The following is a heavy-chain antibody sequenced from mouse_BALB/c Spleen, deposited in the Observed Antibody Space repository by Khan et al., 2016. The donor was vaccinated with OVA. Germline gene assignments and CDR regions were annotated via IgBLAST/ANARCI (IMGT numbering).Heavy chain of an antibody. V-gene: IGHV5-17*02. CDR3: ATSYFYGYYFGY. CDR1: GFTFSSYG. CDR2: LSGDSNTI. D-gene: IGHD1-1*01. J-gene: IGHJ2*01. Sequence: EVELVESGGGLLQPGGSRKLSCAASGFTFSSYGMHWVRQAPEKGLEWVAYLSGDSNTIYYADTVKGRFTISRDNPKNPLFLQMTSLMSEDTSRYYCATSYFYGYYFGYWGPGTTLTVSS.